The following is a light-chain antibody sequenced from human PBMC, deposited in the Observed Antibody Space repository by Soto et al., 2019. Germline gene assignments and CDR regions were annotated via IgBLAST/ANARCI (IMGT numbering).Light chain of an antibody. CDR3: QQYGSSLT. V-gene: IGKV3-20*01. CDR1: QSVSSSY. Sequence: EIVMTQSPATLSVSPGERATLSCRASQSVSSSYLAWYQQKPGQAPRLLIYGASSRATGIPDRFSGSGSGTDFTLTISSLQSEDFAVYCCQQYGSSLTFGLGTKVDIK. CDR2: GAS. J-gene: IGKJ1*01.